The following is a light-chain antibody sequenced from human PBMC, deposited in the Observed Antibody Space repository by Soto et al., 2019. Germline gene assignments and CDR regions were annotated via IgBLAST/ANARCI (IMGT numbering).Light chain of an antibody. V-gene: IGLV1-40*01. CDR2: GNS. CDR3: QSYDNSLSGSRV. CDR1: SSNIGAGYD. J-gene: IGLJ1*01. Sequence: QSVLTQPPSVSGAPGQRVTISCTGSSSNIGAGYDVHWYQQLPGTAPKLLISGNSNRPSGVPDRFSGSKSGTSASLAITGLQAEDEADYYCQSYDNSLSGSRVFGTGTKLTVL.